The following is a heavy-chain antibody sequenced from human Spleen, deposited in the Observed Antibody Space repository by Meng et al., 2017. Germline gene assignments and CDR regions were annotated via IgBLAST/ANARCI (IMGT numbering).Heavy chain of an antibody. CDR1: GYTFTSYY. V-gene: IGHV1-46*01. J-gene: IGHJ4*02. CDR3: ARDLAPSADYGGNEGPIDY. Sequence: ASVKVSCKASGYTFTSYYMHWVRQAPGQGLEWMGIINPSGGSTSYAQKFQGRVTMTRDPSTSTVYMELSSLRSEDTAVYYCARDLAPSADYGGNEGPIDYWGQGTLVTVSS. CDR2: INPSGGST. D-gene: IGHD4-23*01.